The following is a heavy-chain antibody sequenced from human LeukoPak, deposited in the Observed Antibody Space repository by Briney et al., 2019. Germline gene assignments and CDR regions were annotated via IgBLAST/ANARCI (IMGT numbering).Heavy chain of an antibody. CDR2: INYSGNT. V-gene: IGHV4-59*08. CDR3: ARHGLRQFARSHFDY. D-gene: IGHD3-10*01. J-gene: IGHJ4*02. CDR1: GGSISSYY. Sequence: SETLSLTCTVSGGSISSYYWSWIRQPPGKGLEWIGYINYSGNTNYNPSLRSRVTISVDASKNQFSLKLSSVTAADTAVYYCARHGLRQFARSHFDYWGQGTLVTVSS.